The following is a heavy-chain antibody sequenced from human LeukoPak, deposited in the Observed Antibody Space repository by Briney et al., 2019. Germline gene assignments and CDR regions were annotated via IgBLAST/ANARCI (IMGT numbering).Heavy chain of an antibody. Sequence: GGSLRLSCAASGFTFSSYAMNWVRQAPGKGLEWVAYITLSRTTIYYADSVKGRFTISRDNAKNSLSLQMNSLRDEDTAVYYCARETPDSSSWTAFDFWGQGTLVTVSS. CDR1: GFTFSSYA. CDR3: ARETPDSSSWTAFDF. D-gene: IGHD6-13*01. J-gene: IGHJ4*02. CDR2: ITLSRTTI. V-gene: IGHV3-48*02.